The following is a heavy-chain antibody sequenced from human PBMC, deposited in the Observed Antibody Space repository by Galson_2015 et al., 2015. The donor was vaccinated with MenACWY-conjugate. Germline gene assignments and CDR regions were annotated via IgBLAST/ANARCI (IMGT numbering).Heavy chain of an antibody. CDR1: GFTFNNYW. V-gene: IGHV3-74*01. D-gene: IGHD1-1*01. CDR2: IKADGSFS. CDR3: ARDNNWSFDS. Sequence: SLRLSCAASGFTFNNYWMRWVRQPPGKGLGWISYIKADGSFSNYADSVKGRFTISTDNAKNMVYLQMDGLGDEDTAVYFCARDNNWSFDSWGQGTLVTVSS. J-gene: IGHJ4*02.